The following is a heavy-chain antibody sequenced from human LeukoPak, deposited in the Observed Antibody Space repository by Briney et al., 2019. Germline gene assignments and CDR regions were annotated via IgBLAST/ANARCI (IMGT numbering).Heavy chain of an antibody. J-gene: IGHJ3*02. Sequence: GGSLRLSCAASGFTFSSYSMEWVRQAPGKGLEWVSSISSSSSYIYYADSMRGRFTISRDNAKNSLYLQMNSLRAEDTAVYYCARGAPYYDILTGYYKGDAFDIWGQGTMVTVSS. CDR2: ISSSSSYI. V-gene: IGHV3-21*01. CDR3: ARGAPYYDILTGYYKGDAFDI. CDR1: GFTFSSYS. D-gene: IGHD3-9*01.